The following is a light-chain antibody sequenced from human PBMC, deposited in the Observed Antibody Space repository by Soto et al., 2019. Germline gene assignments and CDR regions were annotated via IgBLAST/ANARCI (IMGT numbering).Light chain of an antibody. CDR3: VLYMGSGISV. J-gene: IGLJ2*01. V-gene: IGLV8-61*01. Sequence: QTVVTQEPSFSVSPGGTVTLTCGLSSGSVSPSYYPSWCQQTPGQAPRTLIYSTHTRSSGVPDRFSGSILGNKAALTITGAQADDESDYYCVLYMGSGISVFGGGTKVTVL. CDR2: STH. CDR1: SGSVSPSYY.